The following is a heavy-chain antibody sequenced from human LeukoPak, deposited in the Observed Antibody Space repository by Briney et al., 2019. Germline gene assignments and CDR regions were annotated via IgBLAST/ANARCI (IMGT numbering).Heavy chain of an antibody. Sequence: SETLSLTCTVSGGSINSYYRSWIRQPAGKGLEWIGRIYNSGSSNYNPSLKSRVTMSVDTSKNQFSLRLTSVTAADTAVYYCARAAYGDYRYYYFYLDVWGKGTTVTVSS. CDR3: ARAAYGDYRYYYFYLDV. V-gene: IGHV4-4*07. D-gene: IGHD4-17*01. CDR2: IYNSGSS. CDR1: GGSINSYY. J-gene: IGHJ6*03.